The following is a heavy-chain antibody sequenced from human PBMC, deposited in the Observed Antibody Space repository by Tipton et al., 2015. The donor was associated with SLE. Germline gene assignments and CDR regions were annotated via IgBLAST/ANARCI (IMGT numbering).Heavy chain of an antibody. J-gene: IGHJ3*02. V-gene: IGHV4-59*01. Sequence: TLSLTCTVSGGSISSYYWSWIRQPPGKGLEWIGYIYHSGSTNYNPSLKSRVTISVDTSKNQFSLKLSAVTAADTAVYYCARDGSSSSFDIWGQGTMVTVSS. D-gene: IGHD6-13*01. CDR1: GGSISSYY. CDR2: IYHSGST. CDR3: ARDGSSSSFDI.